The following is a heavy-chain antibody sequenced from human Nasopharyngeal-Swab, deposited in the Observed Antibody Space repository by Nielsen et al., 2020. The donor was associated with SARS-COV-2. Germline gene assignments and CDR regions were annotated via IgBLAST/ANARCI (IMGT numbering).Heavy chain of an antibody. D-gene: IGHD4-11*01. J-gene: IGHJ4*02. V-gene: IGHV4-61*01. CDR1: GGSVSSGSYY. Sequence: SETLSLTCTVSGGSVSSGSYYWSWIRQPPGKGLEWIGYIYYSGSTNYNPSLKSRVTISVDTSKNQFSLKLSSVTAADTAVYYCASYSNFYRGYWGQGTLVTVSS. CDR3: ASYSNFYRGY. CDR2: IYYSGST.